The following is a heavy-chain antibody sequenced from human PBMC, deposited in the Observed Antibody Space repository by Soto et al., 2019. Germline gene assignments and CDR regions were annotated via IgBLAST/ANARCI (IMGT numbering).Heavy chain of an antibody. J-gene: IGHJ4*02. CDR3: AREDYGQHYFDY. CDR1: GFTFSDYE. D-gene: IGHD3-10*01. V-gene: IGHV3-30-3*01. Sequence: GGSLRLSCAASGFTFSDYEMHWVRQAPGKGLEWVVVISYDGSIEYYADSVKGRFTISRDNSKNTLYLQMNSLRAEDTAVYSCAREDYGQHYFDYWGQGILVTVSS. CDR2: ISYDGSIE.